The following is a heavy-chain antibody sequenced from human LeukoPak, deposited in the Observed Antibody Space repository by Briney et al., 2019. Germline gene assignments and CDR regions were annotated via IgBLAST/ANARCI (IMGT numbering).Heavy chain of an antibody. CDR3: ARDGRRYYGSGSYYYYYGMDV. CDR1: GLTFSSYA. V-gene: IGHV3-30-3*01. D-gene: IGHD3-10*01. Sequence: SXRLSCAASGLTFSSYAMHWVRQAPGXGRGWGAVISYDGSNKHYADSVKGRFTISRDNSKNTLYLQMNSLRAEDTAVYYCARDGRRYYGSGSYYYYYGMDVWGQGTTVTVSS. CDR2: ISYDGSNK. J-gene: IGHJ6*02.